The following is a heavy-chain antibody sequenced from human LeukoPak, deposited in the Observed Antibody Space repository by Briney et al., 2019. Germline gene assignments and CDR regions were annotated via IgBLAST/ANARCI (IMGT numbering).Heavy chain of an antibody. CDR3: ARDFYDGFALDY. Sequence: GGSLRLSCAASGFAFNTYSMNWVRQAPGKGLEWVSFIFSSSTYIYYTDSVKGRFTISRDNARNSLYLQMDNLRAEDAGVYYCARDFYDGFALDYWGQGTLVTVSS. CDR2: IFSSSTYI. J-gene: IGHJ4*02. V-gene: IGHV3-21*03. D-gene: IGHD2/OR15-2a*01. CDR1: GFAFNTYS.